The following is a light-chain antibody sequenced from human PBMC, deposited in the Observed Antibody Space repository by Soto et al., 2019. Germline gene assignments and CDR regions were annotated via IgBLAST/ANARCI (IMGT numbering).Light chain of an antibody. CDR3: QQTYSPLIT. V-gene: IGKV1-39*01. CDR2: ATS. Sequence: DIQIPQSPSYLAASIGGRVTITCRASQNITNYLNWYQQTPGKAPKLLIYATSNLQRGVPSRFSGRGSGTDFTLTISSLQREDFATYYCQQTYSPLITFGQGTRLEI. J-gene: IGKJ5*01. CDR1: QNITNY.